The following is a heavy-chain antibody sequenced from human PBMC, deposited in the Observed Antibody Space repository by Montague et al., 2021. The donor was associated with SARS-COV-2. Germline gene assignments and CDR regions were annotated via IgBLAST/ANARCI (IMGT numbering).Heavy chain of an antibody. CDR1: DDSSSSSIYY. Sequence: SETLSLTCTVSDDSSSSSIYYWGWIRRPPGKGLEWIGTISYSGSTYHXXXVHSRVAVSVDTSKKRFSLRLTSVTAADTAVYFCARDHYHSSWFKYWGPGTLVTVSS. CDR2: ISYSGST. V-gene: IGHV4-39*07. CDR3: ARDHYHSSWFKY. D-gene: IGHD6-13*01. J-gene: IGHJ4*02.